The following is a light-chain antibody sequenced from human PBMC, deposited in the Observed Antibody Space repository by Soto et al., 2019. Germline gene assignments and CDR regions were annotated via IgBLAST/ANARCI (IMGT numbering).Light chain of an antibody. V-gene: IGLV2-14*01. CDR2: EVS. Sequence: QSALTQPASVSGSPGQSITISCTGASSDVGAYNYVSWYQQHPGKAPKLMIFEVSHRPSGVSTRFSGSKSGNTASLTISGLQAEDEADYYCISYTSNSLYVXGTGTKVTVL. CDR1: SSDVGAYNY. J-gene: IGLJ1*01. CDR3: ISYTSNSLYV.